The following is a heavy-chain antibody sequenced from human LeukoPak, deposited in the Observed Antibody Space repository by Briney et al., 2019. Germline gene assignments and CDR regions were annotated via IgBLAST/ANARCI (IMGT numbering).Heavy chain of an antibody. J-gene: IGHJ6*03. CDR1: GFTFSSYW. V-gene: IGHV3-7*03. CDR2: IKQDGSEK. CDR3: ARRGTMVRGVDYYYYYYMDV. Sequence: GGSLRLSCAASGFTFSSYWMSWVRQVPGKGLEWVANIKQDGSEKYYVDSVKGRFTISRDNAKNSLYLQMNSLRAEDTALYYCARRGTMVRGVDYYYYYYMDVWGKGTTVTVSS. D-gene: IGHD3-10*01.